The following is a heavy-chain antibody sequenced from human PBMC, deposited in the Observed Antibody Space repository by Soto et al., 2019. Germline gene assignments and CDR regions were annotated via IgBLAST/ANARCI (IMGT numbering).Heavy chain of an antibody. Sequence: SYPLSLTRAFSGGSISSGGYSWSWIRQPPGKGLEWIGYIYHSGSTYYNPSLKSRVTISVDRSKNQFSLKLSSVTAADTAVYYWAGGLYDSSGDFEEWGQGTRISVAS. CDR3: AGGLYDSSGDFEE. D-gene: IGHD3-22*01. CDR2: IYHSGST. J-gene: IGHJ1*01. V-gene: IGHV4-30-2*01. CDR1: GGSISSGGYS.